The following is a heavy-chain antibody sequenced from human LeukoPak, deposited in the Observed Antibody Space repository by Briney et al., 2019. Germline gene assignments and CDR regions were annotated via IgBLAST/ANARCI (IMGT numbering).Heavy chain of an antibody. CDR2: INPNSGGT. CDR1: GYTFTGYY. J-gene: IGHJ6*02. CDR3: ARCFGRGVIPILGSYGMDV. Sequence: AASVTVSCKASGYTFTGYYMHWVRQAPGQGLELMGWINPNSGGTNYAQKCQGRVSMTRDTSIITAYMELSRLRSDDTAVYYCARCFGRGVIPILGSYGMDVWGQGTTVTVSS. D-gene: IGHD3-10*01. V-gene: IGHV1-2*02.